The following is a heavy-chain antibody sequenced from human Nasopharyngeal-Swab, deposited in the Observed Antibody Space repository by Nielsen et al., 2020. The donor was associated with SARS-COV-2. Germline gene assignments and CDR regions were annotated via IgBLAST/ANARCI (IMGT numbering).Heavy chain of an antibody. J-gene: IGHJ5*02. CDR2: ISSSGSTI. D-gene: IGHD2-2*01. Sequence: RQRPGQGLEWVSYISSSGSTIYYADSVKGRFTISRDNAKNSLYLQMNSLRAEDTAVYYCARVLGSTSYYNWFDPWGQGTLVTVSS. V-gene: IGHV3-48*03. CDR3: ARVLGSTSYYNWFDP.